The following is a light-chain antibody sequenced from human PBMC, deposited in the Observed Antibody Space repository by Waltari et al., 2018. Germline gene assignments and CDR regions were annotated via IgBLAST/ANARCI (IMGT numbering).Light chain of an antibody. CDR1: QNLLYNSDNKNY. Sequence: DIVMTQSPDSLAVSLVERGTINCRSRQNLLYNSDNKNYLAWFQQKPGQPPKLLIYWASTRESGVPDRFSGSGSGTEFTLTISSLQAADVAVYYCQQCYSTPYTFGQGTKLEIK. V-gene: IGKV4-1*01. CDR2: WAS. J-gene: IGKJ2*01. CDR3: QQCYSTPYT.